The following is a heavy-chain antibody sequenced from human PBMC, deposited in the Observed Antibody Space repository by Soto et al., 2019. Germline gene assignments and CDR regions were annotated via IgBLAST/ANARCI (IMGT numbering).Heavy chain of an antibody. Sequence: SQTLSLTCAISGDSFSSNSAAWNWIRQSPSRGLEWLGRTYYRSKWYNDYAVSVKSRITINPDTSKNQFSLQLNSVTPEDTAVYYCARDPGPRLWFGEPKGGFDYWGQGTLVTVSS. D-gene: IGHD3-10*01. CDR2: TYYRSKWYN. CDR3: ARDPGPRLWFGEPKGGFDY. J-gene: IGHJ4*02. CDR1: GDSFSSNSAA. V-gene: IGHV6-1*01.